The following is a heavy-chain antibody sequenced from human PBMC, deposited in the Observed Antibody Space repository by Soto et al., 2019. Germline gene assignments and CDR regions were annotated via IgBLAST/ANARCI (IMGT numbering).Heavy chain of an antibody. CDR1: GGTFSSYA. V-gene: IGHV1-69*01. CDR3: ARDSGYYDFWSGYYKGGGYYYYYGMDV. CDR2: IIPIFGTA. D-gene: IGHD3-3*01. J-gene: IGHJ6*02. Sequence: QVQLVQSGAEVKKPGSSVTVSCKASGGTFSSYAISWVRQAPGQGLEWMGGIIPIFGTANYAQKFQGRVTITADESTSTAYMELSSLRSEDTAVYYCARDSGYYDFWSGYYKGGGYYYYYGMDVWGQGTTVTVSS.